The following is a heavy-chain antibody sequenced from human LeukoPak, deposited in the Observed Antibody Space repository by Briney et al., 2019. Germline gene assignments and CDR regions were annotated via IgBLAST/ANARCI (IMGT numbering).Heavy chain of an antibody. V-gene: IGHV3-7*01. CDR2: INEDETGK. CDR3: AKDQVGYCGGDCSLDY. CDR1: GFSVSNFW. D-gene: IGHD2-21*02. Sequence: SGGSLRLSCTGSGFSVSNFWMAWVRQAPGKGLEWVANINEDETGKYYVDSVKGRFTISRDNSKNTLYLQMNSLRAEDTAVYYCAKDQVGYCGGDCSLDYWGQGTLVTVSS. J-gene: IGHJ4*02.